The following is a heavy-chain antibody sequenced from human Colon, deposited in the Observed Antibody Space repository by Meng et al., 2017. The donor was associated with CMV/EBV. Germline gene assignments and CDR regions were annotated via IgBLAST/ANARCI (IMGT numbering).Heavy chain of an antibody. D-gene: IGHD3-22*01. CDR2: IKEDGSEI. CDR1: GFNFGNFW. Sequence: GESLKISCEASGFNFGNFWMNWVRQAPGKGLEWVANIKEDGSEIYYVDSVKGRFTISRDNAKNSVYLHMNSLRVDDTALYYCVRGHYDGAWGHGTLVTVSS. J-gene: IGHJ5*01. V-gene: IGHV3-7*04. CDR3: VRGHYDGA.